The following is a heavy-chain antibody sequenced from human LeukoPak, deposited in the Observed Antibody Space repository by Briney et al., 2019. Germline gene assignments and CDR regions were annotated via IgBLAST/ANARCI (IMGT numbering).Heavy chain of an antibody. CDR3: ASPIAVVTATPSFDY. CDR2: ISKNGGTT. J-gene: IGHJ4*02. V-gene: IGHV3-23*01. Sequence: PGGSLRLSCAASGFTFSSYAVNWVRQAPGKGLEWVSGISKNGGTTYYADSVKGRFIISRDNSKNTLYMQMNSLRAEDTAVYYCASPIAVVTATPSFDYWGQGTLVTVSS. CDR1: GFTFSSYA. D-gene: IGHD2-21*02.